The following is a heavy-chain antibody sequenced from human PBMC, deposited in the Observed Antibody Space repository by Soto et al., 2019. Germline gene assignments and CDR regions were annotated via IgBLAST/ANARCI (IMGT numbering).Heavy chain of an antibody. CDR3: ARDGDGRMTTNPYYYNGMDV. Sequence: GSLRLSCVASGFSFSSYPMTWVRQAPGKGLEWIGYVFYTGRANYNASLKSRVSISLDTSNYQFSLKLSSVTAADTAVYYCARDGDGRMTTNPYYYNGMDVWGPGTTVTVSS. CDR2: VFYTGRA. J-gene: IGHJ6*02. V-gene: IGHV4-59*01. CDR1: GFSFSSYP. D-gene: IGHD4-4*01.